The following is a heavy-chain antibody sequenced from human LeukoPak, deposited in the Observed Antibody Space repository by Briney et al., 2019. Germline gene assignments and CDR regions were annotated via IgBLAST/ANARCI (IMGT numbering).Heavy chain of an antibody. CDR1: GFTFSSYA. Sequence: GGSLRLSCAASGFTFSSYAMSWVRQAPGKGLEWVSAISGSGGSTYYADSVKGRFTISRDNAKNSLYLQMNSLRPEDTALYYCAKDNQQLVPLGALDIWGQGTMVTVSS. CDR3: AKDNQQLVPLGALDI. V-gene: IGHV3-23*01. CDR2: ISGSGGST. J-gene: IGHJ3*02. D-gene: IGHD6-13*01.